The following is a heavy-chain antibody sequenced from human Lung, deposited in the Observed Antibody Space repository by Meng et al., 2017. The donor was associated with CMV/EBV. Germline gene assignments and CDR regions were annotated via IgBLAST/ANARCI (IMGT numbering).Heavy chain of an antibody. V-gene: IGHV3-7*01. J-gene: IGHJ4*02. CDR3: ARDPRGDGGVTFDY. CDR2: INEDGSET. CDR1: GFNLNTYW. Sequence: GGSLRLSXVGSGFNLNTYWLNWVRQAPGKGLEWVANINEDGSETYYLDSVKGRFTISRDNAKNSLFLQMNSLRADDTAVYYCARDPRGDGGVTFDYWGQGILVTVSS. D-gene: IGHD5-24*01.